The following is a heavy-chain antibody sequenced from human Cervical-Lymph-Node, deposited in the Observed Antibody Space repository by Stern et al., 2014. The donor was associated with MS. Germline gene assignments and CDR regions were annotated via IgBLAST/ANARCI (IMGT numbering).Heavy chain of an antibody. D-gene: IGHD3-22*01. CDR1: GFTFSGSA. CDR2: IRSKANSYAT. CDR3: TRTAVVVIADDAFDI. Sequence: EVQLVESGGGLVQPGGSLKLSCAASGFTFSGSAMHWVRQASGKGLEWVGRIRSKANSYATAYAASVKGRFTISRDDSKNTAYLQMNSLKTEDTAVYYCTRTAVVVIADDAFDIWGQGTMVTVSS. J-gene: IGHJ3*02. V-gene: IGHV3-73*01.